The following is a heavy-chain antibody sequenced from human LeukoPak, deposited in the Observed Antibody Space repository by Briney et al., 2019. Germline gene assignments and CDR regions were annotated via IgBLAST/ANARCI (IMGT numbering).Heavy chain of an antibody. V-gene: IGHV3-53*01. J-gene: IGHJ6*02. CDR3: ARGNPFQEYGMDV. D-gene: IGHD1-14*01. Sequence: GGSLRLSCAASGFTVSSNYMSWVRQAPRKGLEWVSVIYSGGSTYYADSVKGRFTISRDNSKNTLYLQMNSLRAEDTAVYYCARGNPFQEYGMDVWGQGTTVTVSS. CDR2: IYSGGST. CDR1: GFTVSSNY.